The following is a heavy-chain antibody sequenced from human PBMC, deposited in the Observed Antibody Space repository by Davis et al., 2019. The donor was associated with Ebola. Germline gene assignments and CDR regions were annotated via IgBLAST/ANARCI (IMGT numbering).Heavy chain of an antibody. CDR3: ARGGSLAAQFHYFYYGMDV. V-gene: IGHV3-30-3*01. J-gene: IGHJ6*02. Sequence: GESLKISCAASGFIFNHYAMHWVRQAPGKGLEWVAVTSYDGSSKFYADFVKGRFTISRDISMNTLSLQMNSLTAEDTAIYYCARGGSLAAQFHYFYYGMDVWGQGTTVTVSS. CDR1: GFIFNHYA. D-gene: IGHD6-13*01. CDR2: TSYDGSSK.